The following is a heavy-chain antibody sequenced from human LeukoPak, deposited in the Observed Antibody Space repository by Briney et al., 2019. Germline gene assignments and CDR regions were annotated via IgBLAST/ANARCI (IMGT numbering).Heavy chain of an antibody. CDR1: GFTFSSYS. Sequence: GGSLRLSCAASGFTFSSYSMNWVRQAPGKGLEWVSSISSSSTYIYYADSVKGRFTISRDNSKNTLYLQMNSLRAEDTAVYYCAKDYKGRLWFGESVTQYFDYWGQGTLVTVSS. D-gene: IGHD3-10*01. V-gene: IGHV3-21*04. CDR3: AKDYKGRLWFGESVTQYFDY. J-gene: IGHJ4*02. CDR2: ISSSSTYI.